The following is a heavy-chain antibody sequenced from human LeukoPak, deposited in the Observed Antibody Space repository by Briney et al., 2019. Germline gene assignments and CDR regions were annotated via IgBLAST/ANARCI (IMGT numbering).Heavy chain of an antibody. D-gene: IGHD2-21*02. CDR2: IFTDGSTT. CDR1: EFDFFSYG. CDR3: ARELPREVTLDS. Sequence: GRPLRLSCVASEFDFFSYGMQWVRQAPGKGLVWVSRIFTDGSTTSYADSVKGRFTISRDNAKNTLYLEMKSLRVEDTAVYYCARELPREVTLDSWGQGTLVTVSP. J-gene: IGHJ5*01. V-gene: IGHV3-74*01.